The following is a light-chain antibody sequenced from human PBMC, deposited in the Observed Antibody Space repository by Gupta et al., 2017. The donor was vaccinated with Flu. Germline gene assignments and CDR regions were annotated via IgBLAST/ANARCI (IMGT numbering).Light chain of an antibody. V-gene: IGKV1-39*01. CDR3: QHRDSTPFT. Sequence: DIQMTQSPSSLSASVGDRVTITCRASQSISSYLNWYQQKPGKAPKLLIYAASRLQSGVPSRFSGSGSGTDFTLTISSLQPEDFATYYCQHRDSTPFTFGHGTKVDIK. J-gene: IGKJ3*01. CDR2: AAS. CDR1: QSISSY.